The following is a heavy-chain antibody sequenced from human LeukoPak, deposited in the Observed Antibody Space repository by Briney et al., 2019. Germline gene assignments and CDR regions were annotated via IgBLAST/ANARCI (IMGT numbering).Heavy chain of an antibody. CDR2: IYYSGST. D-gene: IGHD5-18*01. CDR1: GGSISSGDYY. CDR3: AAPPGDTAMVDY. Sequence: SQTLSLTCTVSGGSISSGDYYWSWIRQPPGKGLEWIGCIYYSGSTYYNPSLKSRVTISVDTSKNQFSLKLSPVTAADTAVYYCAAPPGDTAMVDYWGQGTLVTVSS. J-gene: IGHJ4*02. V-gene: IGHV4-30-4*08.